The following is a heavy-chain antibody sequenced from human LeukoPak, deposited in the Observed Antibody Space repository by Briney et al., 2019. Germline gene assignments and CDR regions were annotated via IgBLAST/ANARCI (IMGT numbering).Heavy chain of an antibody. CDR1: DYSISSGYY. V-gene: IGHV4-38-2*01. J-gene: IGHJ5*01. D-gene: IGHD2-15*01. CDR2: IYHGGST. Sequence: SETLSLTCAVSDYSISSGYYWGWIRQPPGKGLEWIGTIYHGGSTYYNPSLKSRVTISIDTSKNQISLKLSSVTAADTAMYYCATRYCSGGTCYPSSWFDSWGQETLVTVSS. CDR3: ATRYCSGGTCYPSSWFDS.